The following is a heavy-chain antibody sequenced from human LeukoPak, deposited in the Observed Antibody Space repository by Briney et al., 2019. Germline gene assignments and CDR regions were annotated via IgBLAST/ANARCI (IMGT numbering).Heavy chain of an antibody. CDR1: GGSISSGDSY. V-gene: IGHV4-30-4*01. J-gene: IGHJ3*02. D-gene: IGHD3-22*01. CDR2: IYYSGST. Sequence: PSETLSLTCTVSGGSISSGDSYWSWIRQPPGKGLEWIGYIYYSGSTYYNPSLKSRVTISVDTSKNQFSLKLSSVTAADTAVYYCARVRITMIVVYQNLLHDAFDIWGQGTMVTVSS. CDR3: ARVRITMIVVYQNLLHDAFDI.